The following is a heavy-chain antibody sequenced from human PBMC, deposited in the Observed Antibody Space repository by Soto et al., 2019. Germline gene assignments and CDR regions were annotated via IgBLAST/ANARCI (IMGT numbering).Heavy chain of an antibody. V-gene: IGHV4-4*02. CDR3: ARMMVVVPAVTPTYIDY. CDR1: SGSISSSNW. CDR2: IYHSGST. J-gene: IGHJ4*02. Sequence: PSETLSLTCAVSSGSISSSNWWSWVRQPPGKGLEWIGEIYHSGSTNYNPSLKSRVTISVDKSKNQFSLKLSSVTAADTAVYYCARMMVVVPAVTPTYIDYWGQGTLVTVSS. D-gene: IGHD2-2*01.